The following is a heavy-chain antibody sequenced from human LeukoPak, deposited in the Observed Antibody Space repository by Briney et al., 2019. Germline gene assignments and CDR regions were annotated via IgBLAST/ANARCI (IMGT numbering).Heavy chain of an antibody. V-gene: IGHV3-21*01. Sequence: GGSLRLPCAASGFTFSSYSMNWVRQAPGKGLEWVSSISSSSDHIAYADSVKGRFTISRDNAKNALYLQVNSLRAEDTAVYYCARGVVPAAFDYWGQGTLVTVSS. CDR3: ARGVVPAAFDY. CDR1: GFTFSSYS. J-gene: IGHJ4*02. D-gene: IGHD2-2*01. CDR2: ISSSSDHI.